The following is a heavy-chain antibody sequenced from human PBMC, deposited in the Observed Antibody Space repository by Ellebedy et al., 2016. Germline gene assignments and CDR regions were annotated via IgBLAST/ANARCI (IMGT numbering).Heavy chain of an antibody. D-gene: IGHD2-2*01. CDR1: GFSVSSNY. Sequence: GGSLRLSCVVSGFSVSSNYLSWVRQAPGKGLEWVAQIKEDGSVEAYIDSVKGRFSISRDNAKKSLYLQMNSLRAEDTAVYYCAGPAAIGTKAFDYWGQGTLVTVSS. CDR2: IKEDGSVE. V-gene: IGHV3-7*01. CDR3: AGPAAIGTKAFDY. J-gene: IGHJ4*02.